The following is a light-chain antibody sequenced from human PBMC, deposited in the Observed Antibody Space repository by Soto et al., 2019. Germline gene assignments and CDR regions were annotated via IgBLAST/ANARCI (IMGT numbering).Light chain of an antibody. Sequence: DIQMTQSPSTLSASVGDRVTITCRASQSISSWLAWYQQKPGKAPNLLIYKASSLESGGPSRFSGSGAGTVITLTSSSLQPDDFATYYCQQYNSSPLTFGGGTKVEIK. CDR3: QQYNSSPLT. CDR2: KAS. J-gene: IGKJ4*01. V-gene: IGKV1-5*03. CDR1: QSISSW.